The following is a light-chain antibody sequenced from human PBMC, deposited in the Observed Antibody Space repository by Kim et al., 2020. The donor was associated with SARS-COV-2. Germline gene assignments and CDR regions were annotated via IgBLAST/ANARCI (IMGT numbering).Light chain of an antibody. V-gene: IGKV3-20*01. CDR2: GAS. J-gene: IGKJ2*01. CDR1: QSVSSSY. CDR3: QQYGSSPYT. Sequence: SPGERATLSRRASQSVSSSYLAWYQQKPGQAPRRLIYGASSRATGIPDRFSGSGSGTDFTLTISRLEPEDFAVYYCQQYGSSPYTFGQGTKLEI.